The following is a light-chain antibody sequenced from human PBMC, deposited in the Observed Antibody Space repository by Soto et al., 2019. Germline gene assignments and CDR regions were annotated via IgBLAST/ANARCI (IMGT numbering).Light chain of an antibody. V-gene: IGKV3-15*01. CDR3: QHYTNWPLT. Sequence: EIVLTQSPGTLSLSPGERATLSCRASQRISSRYLAWYQQKPGQAPRLLIYGASTRATGLPARFSGSGSGTEFTLTISSLQSEDFAVYYCQHYTNWPLTFGGGTKVEIK. CDR1: QRISSRY. J-gene: IGKJ4*01. CDR2: GAS.